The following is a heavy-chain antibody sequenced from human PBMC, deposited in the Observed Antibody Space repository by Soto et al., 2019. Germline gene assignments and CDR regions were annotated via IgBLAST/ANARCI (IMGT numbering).Heavy chain of an antibody. CDR2: IKSKTNGETT. J-gene: IGHJ3*02. D-gene: IGHD6-6*01. CDR1: GFSFSNAW. Sequence: EVQLVESGGALVKPGESLRLSRAASGFSFSNAWLNWVRQAPGKGPEWVGLIKSKTNGETTDYTAPVKGRFTISRDDSKDTLYLQMNSLKVEDTALYYCASEVSGAFHIWGQGTMVTVSS. CDR3: ASEVSGAFHI. V-gene: IGHV3-15*02.